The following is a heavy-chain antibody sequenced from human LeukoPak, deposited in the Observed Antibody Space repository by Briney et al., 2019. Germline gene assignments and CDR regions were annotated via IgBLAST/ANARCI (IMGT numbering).Heavy chain of an antibody. D-gene: IGHD6-13*01. CDR3: ATALWQQLVHSDY. J-gene: IGHJ4*02. CDR1: GDSMNNYY. CDR2: IYYSGST. V-gene: IGHV4-59*01. Sequence: SETLSLTCTVSGDSMNNYYWSWIRQPPGKGLEWIGYIYYSGSTNYNPSLKSRVTISVDTSRNQFSLKLSSVTAADTAVYYCATALWQQLVHSDYWGQGTLVTVSS.